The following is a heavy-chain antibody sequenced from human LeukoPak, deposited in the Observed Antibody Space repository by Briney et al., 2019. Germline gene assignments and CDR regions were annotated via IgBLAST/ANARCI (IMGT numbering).Heavy chain of an antibody. CDR1: GFTFSSYS. J-gene: IGHJ3*02. CDR3: ARLAPDSSGYYEPIDAFDI. D-gene: IGHD3-22*01. CDR2: ISYDGSNK. Sequence: GGSLRLSCAASGFTFSSYSMNWVRQAPGKGLEWVAVISYDGSNKYYADSVKGRFTISRDNSKNTLYLQMNSLRAEDTAVYYCARLAPDSSGYYEPIDAFDIWGQGTMVTVSS. V-gene: IGHV3-30*03.